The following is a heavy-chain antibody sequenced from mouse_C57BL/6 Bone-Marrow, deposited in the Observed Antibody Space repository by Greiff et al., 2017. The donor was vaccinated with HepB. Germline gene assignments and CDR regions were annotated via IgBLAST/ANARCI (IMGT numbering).Heavy chain of an antibody. V-gene: IGHV5-17*01. CDR2: ISSGSSTI. J-gene: IGHJ3*01. D-gene: IGHD2-1*01. CDR3: ARTIYYGFAY. Sequence: EVNLVESGGGLVKPGGSLKLSCAASGFTFSDYGMHWVRQAPEKGLEWVAYISSGSSTIYYADTVKGRFTISRDNAKNTLFLQMTSLRSEDTAMYYCARTIYYGFAYWGQGTLVTVSA. CDR1: GFTFSDYG.